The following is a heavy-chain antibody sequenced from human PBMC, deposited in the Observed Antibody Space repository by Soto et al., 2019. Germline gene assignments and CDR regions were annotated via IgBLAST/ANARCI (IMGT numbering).Heavy chain of an antibody. D-gene: IGHD3-9*01. CDR2: IWYDGSKQ. V-gene: IGHV3-33*03. Sequence: QVQLVESGGGVVQPGRSLRLSCTASGFTFGDYDMHWLRQAPGKGLEWVAFIWYDGSKQYHADSVKGRFTISRANSKNTLYLHMNSLRAEDTAVYFCARTYYDVLTGFGWYFDLWGRGTLVTVSS. J-gene: IGHJ2*01. CDR3: ARTYYDVLTGFGWYFDL. CDR1: GFTFGDYD.